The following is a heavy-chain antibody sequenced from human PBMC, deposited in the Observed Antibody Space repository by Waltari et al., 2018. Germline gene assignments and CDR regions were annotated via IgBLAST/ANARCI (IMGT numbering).Heavy chain of an antibody. D-gene: IGHD3-22*01. J-gene: IGHJ4*02. Sequence: EVQLVESGGGLVQPGGSLSLSCAASGFTSSSYSMNWVRQAPGKGLEWVSYISSSSSTIYYADSVKGRFTISRDNAKNSLYLQMNSLRAEDTAVYYCARDRYYYDSSLFDYWGQGTLVTVSS. CDR3: ARDRYYYDSSLFDY. CDR1: GFTSSSYS. CDR2: ISSSSSTI. V-gene: IGHV3-48*04.